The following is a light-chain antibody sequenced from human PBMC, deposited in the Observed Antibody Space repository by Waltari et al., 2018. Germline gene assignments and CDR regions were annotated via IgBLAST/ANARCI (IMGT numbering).Light chain of an antibody. CDR3: SSYAATNNLRNV. Sequence: QSALTQPPSASGSEGPSVPIPCTAPFTYVPWYQKHPGKAPKLLIYDVFKRPSGVTDRFSGSQSGDTATLTVSWVQSEDEAVYYCSSYAATNNLRNVFGTGTRLTVL. J-gene: IGLJ1*01. CDR2: DVF. CDR1: FTY. V-gene: IGLV2-8*01.